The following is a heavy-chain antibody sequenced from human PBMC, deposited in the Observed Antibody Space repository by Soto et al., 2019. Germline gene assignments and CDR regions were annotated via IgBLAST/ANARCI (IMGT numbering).Heavy chain of an antibody. CDR1: GFTFSSCA. CDR3: ARDRDWAFDF. V-gene: IGHV3-23*01. Sequence: PGGSLRLSCAASGFTFSSCAMGWVRQAPGKGLEWVSDIIDSGGSTYYADSVKGRFTVSRDNAQNSLFLLMNSLRAEDTAIYYCARDRDWAFDFWGQGALVTVSS. D-gene: IGHD3-9*01. J-gene: IGHJ4*02. CDR2: IIDSGGST.